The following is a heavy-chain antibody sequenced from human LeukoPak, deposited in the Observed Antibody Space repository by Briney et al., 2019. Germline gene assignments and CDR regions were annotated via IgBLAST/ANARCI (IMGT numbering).Heavy chain of an antibody. Sequence: GGSLRLSCAASAFTFSNHAMSWVRQAPGKGLEWVSTISTSGGGTFYADSVKGRFTISRDNSKNTLYLQINSLRAEDTAVYYCARIRGSYWYFDLWGRGTLVTVSS. CDR2: ISTSGGGT. D-gene: IGHD2-15*01. V-gene: IGHV3-23*01. J-gene: IGHJ2*01. CDR1: AFTFSNHA. CDR3: ARIRGSYWYFDL.